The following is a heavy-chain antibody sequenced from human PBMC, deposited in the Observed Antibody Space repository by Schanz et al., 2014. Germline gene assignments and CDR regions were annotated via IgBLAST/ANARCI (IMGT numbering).Heavy chain of an antibody. J-gene: IGHJ6*02. CDR2: ISYDGRNK. CDR1: GFSFSGFG. CDR3: AKDHFGHYDSSGCSDCYYYGMDV. Sequence: QVQLVESGGGVVQPGRSLRLSCAGSGFSFSGFGMHWVRQAPGKGLEWVAVISYDGRNKYFADSVKGRFTISRDNSKNPLFLQVNSLRDEDTAVYYCAKDHFGHYDSSGCSDCYYYGMDVWGQGTTVTVSS. V-gene: IGHV3-30*18. D-gene: IGHD3-22*01.